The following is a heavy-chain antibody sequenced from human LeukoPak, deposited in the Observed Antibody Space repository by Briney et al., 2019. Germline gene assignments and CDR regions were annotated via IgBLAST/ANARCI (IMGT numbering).Heavy chain of an antibody. CDR2: ISYDGSNK. D-gene: IGHD3-10*01. CDR3: AREWFGELFPDY. V-gene: IGHV3-30-3*01. Sequence: GRSLRLSCAASGFTFSSYAMHWVRQAPGKGPEWVAVISYDGSNKYYADSVKGRFTISRDNSKNTLYLQMNSLRAEDTAVYYCAREWFGELFPDYWGQGTLVTVSS. CDR1: GFTFSSYA. J-gene: IGHJ4*02.